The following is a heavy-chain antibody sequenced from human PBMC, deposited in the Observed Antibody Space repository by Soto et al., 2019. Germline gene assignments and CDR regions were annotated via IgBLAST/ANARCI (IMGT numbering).Heavy chain of an antibody. CDR3: ARLGSTSWLNGIDV. J-gene: IGHJ6*02. CDR1: GYPFTSYD. CDR2: MNPNSGNT. Sequence: XSVKVACKASGYPFTSYDINWVRQATGQGLEWMGWMNPNSGNTGYALKFQGRVTMTRNTSISTAYMELSSLRSEDTAVYYCARLGSTSWLNGIDVWGQGTTVTV. V-gene: IGHV1-8*01. D-gene: IGHD2-2*01.